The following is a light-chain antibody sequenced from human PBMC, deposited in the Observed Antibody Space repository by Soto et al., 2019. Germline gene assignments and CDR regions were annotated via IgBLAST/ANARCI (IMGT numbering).Light chain of an antibody. CDR2: DAS. CDR3: QQYNTYPWT. J-gene: IGKJ1*01. CDR1: QSISSW. Sequence: DIQMTQSPSTLSASVRHSVTITCRASQSISSWLAWYQQKPGKAPNLLIYDASSLESGVPSRFSGSGSGTEFTLTISSLQPDDFATYYCQQYNTYPWTFGQGTKVDIK. V-gene: IGKV1-5*01.